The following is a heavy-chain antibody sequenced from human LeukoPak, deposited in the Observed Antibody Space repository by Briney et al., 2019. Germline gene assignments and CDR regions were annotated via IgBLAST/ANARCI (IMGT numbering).Heavy chain of an antibody. Sequence: PGGSLRLSCAASGFTFSSYAMSWVRQAPGKGLEWVSGIYSGTTTYYADSVKGRFTISRDNSKNTLYLQMNTLRVEDTAVYYCARDPYSTGYYDYWGQGTLVTVSS. V-gene: IGHV3-23*03. CDR2: IYSGTTT. D-gene: IGHD6-19*01. J-gene: IGHJ4*02. CDR3: ARDPYSTGYYDY. CDR1: GFTFSSYA.